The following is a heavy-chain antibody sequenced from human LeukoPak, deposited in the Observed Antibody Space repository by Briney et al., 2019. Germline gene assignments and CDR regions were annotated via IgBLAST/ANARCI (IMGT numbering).Heavy chain of an antibody. CDR1: GGSISSSNW. D-gene: IGHD3-10*01. V-gene: IGHV4-4*02. Sequence: SETLSLTCAVSGGSISSSNWWSWVRQPPGKGLEWIGEIYHSGSTNYNPSLKSRVTISVDKSKNQFSLKLSSVTAADTAVYYCARLYEGDYYGSGSLPDFDYWGQGTLVTVSS. CDR2: IYHSGST. CDR3: ARLYEGDYYGSGSLPDFDY. J-gene: IGHJ4*02.